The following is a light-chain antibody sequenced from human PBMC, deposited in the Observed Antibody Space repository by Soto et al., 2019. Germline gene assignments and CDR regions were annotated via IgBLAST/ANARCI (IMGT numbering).Light chain of an antibody. CDR3: QSYDSSLSVV. Sequence: QSVRTQPPSLSGAPGQRVTISCAGSSSNIGAGYDVYWYQQLPGTAPKLLIYGNINRPSGVPDRFSGSKSGTSASLAITGLQAEDEADYYCQSYDSSLSVVFGGVTKLTVL. CDR1: SSNIGAGYD. CDR2: GNI. V-gene: IGLV1-40*01. J-gene: IGLJ2*01.